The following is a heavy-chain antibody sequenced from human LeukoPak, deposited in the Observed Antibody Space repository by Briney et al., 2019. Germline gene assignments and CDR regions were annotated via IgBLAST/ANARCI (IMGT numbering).Heavy chain of an antibody. CDR1: GDSISRHY. CDR2: ISFSGTT. D-gene: IGHD2-21*01. Sequence: SETLSLTCTVSGDSISRHYWSWIRQPPGKGLEWIGYISFSGTTNYNPSLKSRVTISIDTSRNQFSLKVKSVTAADTALCYCAREWGIPGASSNVFDTWGQGTMVAVSS. J-gene: IGHJ3*02. V-gene: IGHV4-59*11. CDR3: AREWGIPGASSNVFDT.